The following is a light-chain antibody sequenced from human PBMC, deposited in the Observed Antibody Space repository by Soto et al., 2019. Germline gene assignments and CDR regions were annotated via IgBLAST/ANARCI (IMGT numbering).Light chain of an antibody. CDR2: AVS. CDR1: QGIGSW. J-gene: IGKJ5*01. CDR3: QQANSFPIT. V-gene: IGKV1D-12*01. Sequence: DIQMTQSPSSVSASVGDRVTITCRASQGIGSWLAWYQQKPGKAPKLLIYAVSSLHSGVPSRFSGSGSGTDFTLTISSLQPEDFATYYCQQANSFPITFGQGTRLEIK.